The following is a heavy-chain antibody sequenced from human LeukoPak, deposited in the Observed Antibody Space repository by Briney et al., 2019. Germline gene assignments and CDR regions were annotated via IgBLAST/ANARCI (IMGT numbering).Heavy chain of an antibody. V-gene: IGHV5-51*01. CDR1: GYDFSTYW. Sequence: GEPLKISCKGLGYDFSTYWNAWVRQRPGKGLEWMGIIYPGGSETRYDPSSQGQVTFTADRSTRTAYLQWSSLRASDTAMYYCAWASRDGYNQNFDHWGQGTVITVSS. CDR2: IYPGGSET. CDR3: AWASRDGYNQNFDH. J-gene: IGHJ4*02. D-gene: IGHD5-24*01.